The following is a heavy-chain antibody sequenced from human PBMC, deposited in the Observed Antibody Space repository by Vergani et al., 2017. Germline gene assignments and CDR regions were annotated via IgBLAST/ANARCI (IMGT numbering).Heavy chain of an antibody. J-gene: IGHJ4*02. V-gene: IGHV2-5*01. CDR1: GFSLSTSGVG. D-gene: IGHD3-22*01. Sequence: QITLKESGPTLVKPTQTLTLTCTFSGFSLSTSGVGVGWIRQPPGKALEWLALIYWNDDKRYSPSLKSRVTITKDTSKNQVVLTMTNMDPVDTATYYCAHTPYYDSSGYYSDYLDYWGQGTLVTVSS. CDR2: IYWNDDK. CDR3: AHTPYYDSSGYYSDYLDY.